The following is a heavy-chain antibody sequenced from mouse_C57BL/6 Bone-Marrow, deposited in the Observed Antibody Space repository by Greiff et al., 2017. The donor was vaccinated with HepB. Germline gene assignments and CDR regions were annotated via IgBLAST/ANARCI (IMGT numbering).Heavy chain of an antibody. J-gene: IGHJ4*01. D-gene: IGHD2-5*01. Sequence: VQLQQSGPVLVKPGASVKMSCKASGYTFTDYYMNWVKQSHGKSLEWIGVINPYNGGTSYNQKFKGKATLTVDKSSSTAYMELNSLTSEDSAVYYCARSYYSNPYYAMDYWGQGTSVTVSS. CDR1: GYTFTDYY. CDR2: INPYNGGT. CDR3: ARSYYSNPYYAMDY. V-gene: IGHV1-19*01.